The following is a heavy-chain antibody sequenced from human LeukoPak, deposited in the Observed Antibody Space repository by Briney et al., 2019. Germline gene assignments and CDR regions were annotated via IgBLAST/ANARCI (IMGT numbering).Heavy chain of an antibody. D-gene: IGHD1-14*01. CDR2: IYYSGST. J-gene: IGHJ2*01. CDR1: GGSISSSSYY. V-gene: IGHV4-39*02. CDR3: ARARTGKTHWYFDL. Sequence: PSETLSLTCTVSGGSISSSSYYWGWIRQPPGKGLEWIGSIYYSGSTYYNPSLKSRVTISVDTSKNHFSLKLSSVTAADTAVYYCARARTGKTHWYFDLWGRGTLVTVSS.